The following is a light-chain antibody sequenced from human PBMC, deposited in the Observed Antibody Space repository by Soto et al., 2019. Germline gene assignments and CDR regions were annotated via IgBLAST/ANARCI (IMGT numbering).Light chain of an antibody. CDR1: QSVSSN. CDR3: QQDNNWPPYT. Sequence: EKVMTQSPATLSVSPGERATLSCRASQSVSSNLAWYQQKPGQPPRLLIYGASTRATGIPARFSGSGSGTEFTLTISSLQSEDFAVYYCQQDNNWPPYTFGQGNKLEIK. J-gene: IGKJ2*01. V-gene: IGKV3-15*01. CDR2: GAS.